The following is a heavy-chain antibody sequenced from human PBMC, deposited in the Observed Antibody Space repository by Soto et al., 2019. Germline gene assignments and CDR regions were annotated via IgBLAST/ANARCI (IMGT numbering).Heavy chain of an antibody. CDR2: IYWDDDK. Sequence: QITLKESGPTLEKPTQTLTLTCFFSGFSLSSSGVGVGWIRQPPGKALEWLALIYWDDDKHYSPSLKTRLTITKDTSKNQVVLTLTNVDPVDTGTYYCARISSGFGELFDYWGQGTLVTVSS. J-gene: IGHJ4*02. V-gene: IGHV2-5*02. D-gene: IGHD3-10*01. CDR1: GFSLSSSGVG. CDR3: ARISSGFGELFDY.